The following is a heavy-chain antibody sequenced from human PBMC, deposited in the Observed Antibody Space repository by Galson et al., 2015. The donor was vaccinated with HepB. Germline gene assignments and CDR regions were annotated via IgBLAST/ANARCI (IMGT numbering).Heavy chain of an antibody. CDR2: IWYDGSKT. J-gene: IGHJ2*01. Sequence: SLRLSCAASGFTFSSYGMHWARQAPGKGLEWVAVIWYDGSKTYYADSVKGRFTISRDDSKNTLYLQMNSLRAEDTAIFYCARGRGDKKDWYFDLWGRGTMVTVSS. CDR1: GFTFSSYG. CDR3: ARGRGDKKDWYFDL. V-gene: IGHV3-33*01.